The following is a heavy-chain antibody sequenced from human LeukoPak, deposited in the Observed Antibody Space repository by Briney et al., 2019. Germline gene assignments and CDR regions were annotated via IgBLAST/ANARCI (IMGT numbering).Heavy chain of an antibody. J-gene: IGHJ4*02. Sequence: SETLSLTCTVSGCSISSYYWSWIRQPAGKGLEWIGRIYTSGSTNYNPSLKSRVTMSVDTSKNQFSLMLSSVTAADTAVDYCARDTYYYDSSGYSLFDYWGQGTLVTVSS. D-gene: IGHD3-22*01. V-gene: IGHV4-4*07. CDR1: GCSISSYY. CDR3: ARDTYYYDSSGYSLFDY. CDR2: IYTSGST.